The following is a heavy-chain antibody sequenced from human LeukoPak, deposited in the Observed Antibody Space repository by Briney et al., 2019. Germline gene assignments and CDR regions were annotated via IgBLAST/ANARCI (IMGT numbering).Heavy chain of an antibody. J-gene: IGHJ2*01. D-gene: IGHD4/OR15-4a*01. CDR1: GYSISSGYY. CDR3: ARHVSHDYGVGQKDWYFDV. V-gene: IGHV4-38-2*02. CDR2: IYYSGST. Sequence: PSETLSLTCTVSGYSISSGYYWGWIRQPPGKGLEWIGSIYYSGSTYYNPSLTSRVTISVDTSKNQFSLKLSSVTAADTAVYYCARHVSHDYGVGQKDWYFDVWGRGTLVTVSS.